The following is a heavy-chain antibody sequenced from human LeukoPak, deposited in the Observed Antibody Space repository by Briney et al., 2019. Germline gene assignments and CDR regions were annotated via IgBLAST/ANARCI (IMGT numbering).Heavy chain of an antibody. CDR1: GFTFSRYW. V-gene: IGHV3-74*01. J-gene: IGHJ4*02. D-gene: IGHD1-14*01. CDR3: VREPQAEYYFDY. Sequence: PGGSLRLSCAASGFTFSRYWVHWVRQAPGKGLVWVSRINSDGSSTTYADSVKGRFTISRDNAKNTLYLQMNSLRAEDTAVYYCVREPQAEYYFDYWGQGTLVTVSS. CDR2: INSDGSST.